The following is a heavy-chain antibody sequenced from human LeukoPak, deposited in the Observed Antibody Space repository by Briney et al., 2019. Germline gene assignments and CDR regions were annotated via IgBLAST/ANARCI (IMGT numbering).Heavy chain of an antibody. CDR2: LSAYNGNT. J-gene: IGHJ4*02. Sequence: ASVKVSCKASGYTFTSYGISWVRQAPGQGLEWMGWLSAYNGNTNYAQKLQGRVTMTTDTSTSTAYMELRSLRSDDTAVYYCARVEGTYYDFWSGYYTFDYWGQGTLVTVSS. D-gene: IGHD3-3*01. CDR1: GYTFTSYG. V-gene: IGHV1-18*01. CDR3: ARVEGTYYDFWSGYYTFDY.